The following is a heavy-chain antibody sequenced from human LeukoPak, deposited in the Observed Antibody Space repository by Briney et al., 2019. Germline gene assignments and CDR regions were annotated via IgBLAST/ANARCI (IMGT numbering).Heavy chain of an antibody. D-gene: IGHD6-19*01. J-gene: IGHJ6*02. CDR1: GYTFTGYY. CDR2: INPNSGGT. CDR3: ARYSSGWSFYGMDV. Sequence: ASVKVSCKASGYTFTGYYMHWVRQAPGQGLEWMGWINPNSGGTNYAQKFQGRVTMTRDTSISTAYMELSRLRSDDTAVYYCARYSSGWSFYGMDVWAKGPRSPSP. V-gene: IGHV1-2*02.